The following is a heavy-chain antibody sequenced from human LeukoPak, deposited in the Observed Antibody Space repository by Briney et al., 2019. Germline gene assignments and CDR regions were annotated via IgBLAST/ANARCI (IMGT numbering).Heavy chain of an antibody. D-gene: IGHD3-3*01. CDR2: IYSGGST. CDR3: ARDRGDYDFWSGSYYYYGMDV. J-gene: IGHJ6*02. Sequence: GGSLRLSCAASGFTVSSNYMSWVRQAPGKGLEWVSVIYSGGSTYYADSVKGRFTISRDNSKNTLYLQMNSLRAEDTAVYYCARDRGDYDFWSGSYYYYGMDVWGQGTTVTVSS. V-gene: IGHV3-66*01. CDR1: GFTVSSNY.